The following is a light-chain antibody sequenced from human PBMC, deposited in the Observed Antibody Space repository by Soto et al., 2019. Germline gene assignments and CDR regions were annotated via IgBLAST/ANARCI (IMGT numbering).Light chain of an antibody. CDR3: SSYAGGNSFV. J-gene: IGLJ1*01. CDR1: SSDVGGYRY. CDR2: EVT. Sequence: QSVLTQPPSASGSPGQSVTISCTGTSSDVGGYRYVSWYQQHPGKAPKLMIYEVTERTSGTPDRFSGYKSGNTASLTVSGLQAEDEADYYCSSYAGGNSFVFGTGTKVTVL. V-gene: IGLV2-8*01.